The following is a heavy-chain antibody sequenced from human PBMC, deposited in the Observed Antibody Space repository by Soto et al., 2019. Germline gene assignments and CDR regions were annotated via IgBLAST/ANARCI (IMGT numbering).Heavy chain of an antibody. Sequence: QVQLVQSGDEMQQPGASVRVSCKASGGTFSKYAFSWVRQAPGQGLEWLGGTIPMFGTPNYAQKFKGRVAISADESTATVYMELSSLRSEDTAVYFCARPLRDRNYYYGMAVWGQGTTVTVSS. J-gene: IGHJ6*02. V-gene: IGHV1-69*01. CDR1: GGTFSKYA. D-gene: IGHD3-22*01. CDR3: ARPLRDRNYYYGMAV. CDR2: TIPMFGTP.